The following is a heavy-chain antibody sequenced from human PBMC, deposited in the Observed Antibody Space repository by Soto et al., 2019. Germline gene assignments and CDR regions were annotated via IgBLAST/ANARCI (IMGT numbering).Heavy chain of an antibody. J-gene: IGHJ5*02. CDR2: INHSGST. D-gene: IGHD5-12*01. CDR3: ANSGYLSPQAPRYQNWFDP. CDR1: GGSFSGYY. V-gene: IGHV4-34*01. Sequence: PSETLSLTCAVYGGSFSGYYWSWIRQPPGKGLEWIGEINHSGSTNYNPSLKSRVTISVDTSKNQFSLKLSSVTAADTAVYYCANSGYLSPQAPRYQNWFDPWGQGTLVTVSS.